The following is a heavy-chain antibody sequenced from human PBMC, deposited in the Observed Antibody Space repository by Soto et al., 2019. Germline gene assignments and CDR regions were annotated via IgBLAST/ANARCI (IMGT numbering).Heavy chain of an antibody. V-gene: IGHV1-69*01. CDR1: GGTFSSYA. Sequence: QVQLVQSGAEVKKPGSSVKVSCKASGGTFSSYAISWVRQAPGQGLEWTGGIIPIFGTANYAQKFQGRVTITADESTSTAYMELSSLRSEATAVYYCAREGASGSHIGYWGQGTLVTVSS. D-gene: IGHD3-22*01. CDR2: IIPIFGTA. CDR3: AREGASGSHIGY. J-gene: IGHJ4*02.